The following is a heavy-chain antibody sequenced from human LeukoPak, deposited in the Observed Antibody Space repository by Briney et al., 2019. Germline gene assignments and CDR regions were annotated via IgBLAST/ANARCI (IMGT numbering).Heavy chain of an antibody. CDR3: TRDSGTYNWFDP. J-gene: IGHJ5*02. CDR1: GFTFSGSA. D-gene: IGHD1-26*01. Sequence: GGALRLCCAASGFTFSGSAMHWVRQASGKGQEWVGQNAKKDKGYATATAYAASVKGRFTTSRDASINTAYLQMKSLKTEDTALYYCTRDSGTYNWFDPCGQGTLVTVSS. CDR2: NAKKDKGYATAT. V-gene: IGHV3-73*01.